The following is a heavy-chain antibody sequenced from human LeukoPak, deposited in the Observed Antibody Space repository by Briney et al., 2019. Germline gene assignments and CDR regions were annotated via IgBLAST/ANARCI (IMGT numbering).Heavy chain of an antibody. CDR1: GGSISSGSYY. V-gene: IGHV4-61*02. Sequence: SQTLSLTCTVSGGSISSGSYYWSWIRQPAGKGLEWIGRIYTSGSTNYNPSLKSRVTISVDTSKNQFSLKLSSVTAADTAVYYCARNIRMTHFDYWGQGTLVTVSS. D-gene: IGHD1/OR15-1a*01. CDR3: ARNIRMTHFDY. J-gene: IGHJ4*02. CDR2: IYTSGST.